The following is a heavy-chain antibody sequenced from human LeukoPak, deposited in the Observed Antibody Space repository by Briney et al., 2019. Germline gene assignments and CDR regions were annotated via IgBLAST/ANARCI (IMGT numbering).Heavy chain of an antibody. CDR3: ARPKYYYGSGVPVDV. V-gene: IGHV3-48*03. J-gene: IGHJ6*04. CDR1: GFTFSSYE. CDR2: ISSSGSTI. Sequence: GGSLRLSCAASGFTFSSYEMNWVRQAPGKGLEWVSYISSSGSTIYYADSVKGRFTISRDNAKNSLYLQMNSLRAEDTAVYYCARPKYYYGSGVPVDVWGKGTTVTISS. D-gene: IGHD3-10*01.